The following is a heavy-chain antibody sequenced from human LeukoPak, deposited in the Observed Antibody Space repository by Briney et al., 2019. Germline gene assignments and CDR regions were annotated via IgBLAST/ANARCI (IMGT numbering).Heavy chain of an antibody. D-gene: IGHD6-19*01. Sequence: GGSLRLSCAASGFTLSSYGMHWVRQAPGKGLEWVAVISYDGSNKYYADSVKGRFTISRDNSKNTLYLQMNSLRAEDTAVYYCAKDTTFSSGVGYWGQGTLVTVSS. V-gene: IGHV3-30*18. CDR1: GFTLSSYG. CDR3: AKDTTFSSGVGY. CDR2: ISYDGSNK. J-gene: IGHJ4*02.